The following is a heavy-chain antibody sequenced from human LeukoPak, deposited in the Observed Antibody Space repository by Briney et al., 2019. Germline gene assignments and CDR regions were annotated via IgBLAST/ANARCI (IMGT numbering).Heavy chain of an antibody. CDR1: GFTFSSYA. D-gene: IGHD3-22*01. J-gene: IGHJ4*02. CDR2: ISGSGGST. V-gene: IGHV3-23*01. Sequence: GGSLRLSCAASGFTFSSYAMTWVRQAPGKGLEWVSGISGSGGSTYYADSVKGRFTISRDNSKNTLYVQMNSLKAEDTAVYYCAKSDYYDSSGYYYGSDYWGQGTLVTVSS. CDR3: AKSDYYDSSGYYYGSDY.